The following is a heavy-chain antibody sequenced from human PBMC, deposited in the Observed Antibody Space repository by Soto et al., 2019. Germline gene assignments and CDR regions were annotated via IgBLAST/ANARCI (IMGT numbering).Heavy chain of an antibody. V-gene: IGHV2-5*02. D-gene: IGHD3-16*01. CDR1: GFSLSTSGVG. J-gene: IGHJ4*02. Sequence: QITLKESGPTLVKPTQTLTLTCTFSGFSLSTSGVGVGWIRQPPGKALEWLALIYWDDAKEYSPSLKRRLTIPKTPPKNQVVLIMANMAPVDTATYFCAHKGGGDRILDYWGQGTLVTVSS. CDR3: AHKGGGDRILDY. CDR2: IYWDDAK.